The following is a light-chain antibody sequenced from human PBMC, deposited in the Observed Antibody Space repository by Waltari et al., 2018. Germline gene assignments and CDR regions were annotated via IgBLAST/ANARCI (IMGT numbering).Light chain of an antibody. CDR3: SSYITTTWV. Sequence: QSALTQPASVSGSPGQSITVSCTGTSSDVGNYNYVSWYQQHPGKAPKLMLYDVTKRPPGVSGRFSRSRSGNTASLTISGLQAEDEADYYCSSYITTTWVFGGGTRLTVL. V-gene: IGLV2-14*01. CDR1: SSDVGNYNY. J-gene: IGLJ3*02. CDR2: DVT.